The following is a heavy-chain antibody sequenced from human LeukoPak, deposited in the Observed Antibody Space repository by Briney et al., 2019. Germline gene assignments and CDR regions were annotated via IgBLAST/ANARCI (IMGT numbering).Heavy chain of an antibody. J-gene: IGHJ6*03. CDR1: GFTFSGYA. CDR3: ARKGIGSSRYQNMDV. Sequence: TGGSLRLSCAASGFTFSGYAMSWVRQAPGKGPEWVSTISIDGGRTYYADSVKGRFTVSRDTSKNTLYLQMNSLRAEDTAVYYCARKGIGSSRYQNMDVWGKGTTVTVSS. CDR2: ISIDGGRT. V-gene: IGHV3-23*01. D-gene: IGHD6-25*01.